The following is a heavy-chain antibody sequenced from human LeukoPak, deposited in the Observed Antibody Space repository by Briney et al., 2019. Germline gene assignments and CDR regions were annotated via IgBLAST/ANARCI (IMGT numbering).Heavy chain of an antibody. J-gene: IGHJ4*02. CDR2: ISGSGGST. V-gene: IGHV3-23*01. CDR3: AKPKDNSLYCFDY. CDR1: GFIFSTYG. Sequence: AGGSLRLSCAASGFIFSTYGMSWVRQAPGKGLEWVSAISGSGGSTYYADSVKGRFTISRDNSKNTLYLQMSSLRAEDTAVYYCAKPKDNSLYCFDYWGQGTLVTVSS. D-gene: IGHD1-20*01.